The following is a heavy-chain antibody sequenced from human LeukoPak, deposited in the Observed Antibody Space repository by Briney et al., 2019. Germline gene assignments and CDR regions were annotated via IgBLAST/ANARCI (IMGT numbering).Heavy chain of an antibody. Sequence: SETLSLTCTVSGGSISSYYWSWIRQPPGKGLEWIGYIYTSGSTNYNPSLKSRVTISVDTSKNQFSLKLSSVTAADTVVYYCARILTYANYGGYSGYAPVDAFDIWGQGTMVTVSS. V-gene: IGHV4-4*09. D-gene: IGHD5-12*01. CDR3: ARILTYANYGGYSGYAPVDAFDI. J-gene: IGHJ3*02. CDR1: GGSISSYY. CDR2: IYTSGST.